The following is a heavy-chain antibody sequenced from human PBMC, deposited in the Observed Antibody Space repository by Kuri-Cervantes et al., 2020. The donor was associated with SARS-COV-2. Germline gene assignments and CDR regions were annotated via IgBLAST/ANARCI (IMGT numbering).Heavy chain of an antibody. V-gene: IGHV3-33*03. Sequence: GGSLRLSCAASGFTFSSYGMHWVRQAPGKGLEWVAVIWYDGSNKYYADSVKGRFTISRDNAKNSLYLQINSLRAEDTAVYYCAKDRWGWDIVVVPALFDYWGQGTLVTVSS. CDR1: GFTFSSYG. D-gene: IGHD2-2*01. CDR2: IWYDGSNK. J-gene: IGHJ4*02. CDR3: AKDRWGWDIVVVPALFDY.